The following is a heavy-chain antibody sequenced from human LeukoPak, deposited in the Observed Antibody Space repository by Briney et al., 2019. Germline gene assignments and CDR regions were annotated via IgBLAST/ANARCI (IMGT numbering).Heavy chain of an antibody. CDR1: GFTFSSYA. D-gene: IGHD4-23*01. J-gene: IGHJ4*02. Sequence: PGGSLRLSCAASGFTFSSYAMHWVRQAPDKGLEWVAVVSYDGSNKYYADSVKGRFTISRDNSKNTLYLQMNSLRAEDTAVYYCAREYGGNSGLYYFDYWGQGTLVTVSS. CDR2: VSYDGSNK. V-gene: IGHV3-30*04. CDR3: AREYGGNSGLYYFDY.